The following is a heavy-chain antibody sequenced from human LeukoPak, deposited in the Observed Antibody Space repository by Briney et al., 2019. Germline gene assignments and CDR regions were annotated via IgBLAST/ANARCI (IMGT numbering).Heavy chain of an antibody. D-gene: IGHD3-16*02. Sequence: ASETLSLTCAVSGYSISSGYYWGWIRQPPGKGLEWIGSIYHSGSTYYNPSLKNRVTISVDTSNNQFSLKLSSVTAADTAVYYCARRTGEDVWGSYRYPFDYWGQGTLVTVSS. J-gene: IGHJ4*02. CDR3: ARRTGEDVWGSYRYPFDY. CDR2: IYHSGST. CDR1: GYSISSGYY. V-gene: IGHV4-38-2*01.